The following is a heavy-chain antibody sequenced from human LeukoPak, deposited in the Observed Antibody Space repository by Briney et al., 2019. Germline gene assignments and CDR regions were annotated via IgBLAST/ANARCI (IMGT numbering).Heavy chain of an antibody. Sequence: PGGSLRLSCAASGFIFTDAWMTWVRQAPGKGLEWVARIKSNIVGGPTDYAAPVKGRFTISRDDSRNTVYLQMDGLKTEDTAAYYCVWSGFHWLNPWGQGTLVTVSS. CDR1: GFIFTDAW. D-gene: IGHD3-10*01. CDR3: VWSGFHWLNP. J-gene: IGHJ5*02. CDR2: IKSNIVGGPT. V-gene: IGHV3-15*01.